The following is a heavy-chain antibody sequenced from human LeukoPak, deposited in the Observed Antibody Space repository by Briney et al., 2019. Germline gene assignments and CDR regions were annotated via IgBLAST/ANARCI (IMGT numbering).Heavy chain of an antibody. J-gene: IGHJ3*02. D-gene: IGHD2-8*01. V-gene: IGHV1-46*01. CDR3: ARDGLYCTNGVCSSDI. CDR2: INPSSGGT. CDR1: GYTFTGYY. Sequence: ASVKVSCKASGYTFTGYYMHWVRQAPGQGLEWMGKINPSSGGTGYAQKFQGRVTMTRDTSTSTVYMELTSLRSEDTAVYYCARDGLYCTNGVCSSDIWGQGTLVTVSS.